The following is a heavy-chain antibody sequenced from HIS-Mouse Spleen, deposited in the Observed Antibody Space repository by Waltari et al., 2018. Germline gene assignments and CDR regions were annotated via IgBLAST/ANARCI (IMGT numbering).Heavy chain of an antibody. CDR3: ARSNWYFDY. V-gene: IGHV3-66*01. D-gene: IGHD7-27*01. Sequence: EVQLVESGGGLVQPGGSLRLSCAASGFTVSSNYMSWVRQAPGKGLEWGSVIYSGGFTYYADSVKGRFTISRDNSKNTLYLQLNSLRAEDTAVYYCARSNWYFDYWGQGTLVTVSS. CDR1: GFTVSSNY. CDR2: IYSGGFT. J-gene: IGHJ4*02.